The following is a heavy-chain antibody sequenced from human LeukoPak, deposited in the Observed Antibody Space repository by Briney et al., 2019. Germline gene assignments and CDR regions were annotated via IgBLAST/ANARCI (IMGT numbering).Heavy chain of an antibody. CDR2: ISSRGSAI. D-gene: IGHD4-11*01. CDR3: ARRDSSNYGYFDY. J-gene: IGHJ4*02. Sequence: GGSLRLSCAASGFTLSDYYMSWMRQGPGKGLEWVSYISSRGSAIYYADSVKGRFTISRDNAKNSLYLQMNSLRVEDTAMYYCARRDSSNYGYFDYWGQGTLVTVSS. CDR1: GFTLSDYY. V-gene: IGHV3-11*04.